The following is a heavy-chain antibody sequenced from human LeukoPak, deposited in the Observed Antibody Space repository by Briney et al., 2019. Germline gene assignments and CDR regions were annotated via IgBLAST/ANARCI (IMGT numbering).Heavy chain of an antibody. CDR2: ISTSSSYV. D-gene: IGHD1-26*01. J-gene: IGHJ4*02. CDR1: GFTFSSYG. Sequence: GGSLRLSCAASGFTFSSYGMHWVRQAPGKGLEWVSSISTSSSYVYYADSVKGRFTISRDNAKNSLYLQMNSLRDEDTAVYYCAREPAYSGSYYCCNPSDSWGQGTLVTVSS. V-gene: IGHV3-21*01. CDR3: AREPAYSGSYYCCNPSDS.